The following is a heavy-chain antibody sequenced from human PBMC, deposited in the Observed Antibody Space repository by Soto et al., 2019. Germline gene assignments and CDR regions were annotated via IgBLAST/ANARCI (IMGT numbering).Heavy chain of an antibody. CDR3: VRSKGGYSYGTPFDY. J-gene: IGHJ4*02. Sequence: EVQLEESGGALVQPGRSLRLYCAASGFTFDDYAMHWLRQVLGKGLEWVSSISWNSGNIGYADSVKGRFTTSRDNAKNSLYLQMNSLRPEDTALYYCVRSKGGYSYGTPFDYWGQGTLVTVSS. CDR1: GFTFDDYA. V-gene: IGHV3-9*01. D-gene: IGHD5-18*01. CDR2: ISWNSGNI.